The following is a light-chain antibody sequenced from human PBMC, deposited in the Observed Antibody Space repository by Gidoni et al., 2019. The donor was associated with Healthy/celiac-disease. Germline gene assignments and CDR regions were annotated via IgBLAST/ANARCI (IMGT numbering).Light chain of an antibody. J-gene: IGKJ3*01. CDR1: QSISSY. CDR2: AAS. Sequence: DIQMTQSPSSLSASVGDRVTITCRASQSISSYLNWYQQKPGKAPKLLIYAASSLQSGVPSSFSFSVSGTDFTLTLSSLQPEDFATYYCQQSYSTLIFTFGPGTKVDIK. V-gene: IGKV1-39*01. CDR3: QQSYSTLIFT.